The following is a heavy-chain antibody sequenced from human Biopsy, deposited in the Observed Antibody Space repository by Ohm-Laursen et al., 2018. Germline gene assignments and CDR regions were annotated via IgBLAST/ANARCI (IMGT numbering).Heavy chain of an antibody. CDR1: GGSITADF. CDR3: VRLNRRGNIIFFDY. Sequence: GTLSLTCTVSGGSITADFWTWIRQTPGERLEWIGYRFHSGSPMYNPSLKSRVTISVDTSKSQFSLPLTSVTAADTAVYYCVRLNRRGNIIFFDYWGRGTLVTVSS. V-gene: IGHV4-59*08. J-gene: IGHJ4*02. CDR2: RFHSGSP. D-gene: IGHD3/OR15-3a*01.